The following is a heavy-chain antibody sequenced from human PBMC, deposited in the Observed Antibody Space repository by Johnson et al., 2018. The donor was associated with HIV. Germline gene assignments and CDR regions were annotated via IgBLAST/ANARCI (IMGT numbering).Heavy chain of an antibody. CDR3: ARGGLLWFGHPPD. J-gene: IGHJ3*01. D-gene: IGHD3-10*01. CDR1: GFNVSTNY. CDR2: ISGSGGST. V-gene: IGHV3-23*04. Sequence: VQLVESGGGLVQPGGSLRLSCAASGFNVSTNYMHWVRQAPGKGLEWVSAISGSGGSTYSADSVQGRFTISRDNSKNTLYLQMNSLRAEDTAVYYCARGGLLWFGHPPDWGQGTMVTVSS.